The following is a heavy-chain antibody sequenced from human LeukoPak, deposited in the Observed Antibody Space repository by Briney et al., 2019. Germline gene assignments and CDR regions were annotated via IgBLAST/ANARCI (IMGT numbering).Heavy chain of an antibody. J-gene: IGHJ6*02. CDR2: IKQDGSEK. CDR1: GFTFSSYW. CDR3: ARDESSSWDYYYGMDV. Sequence: GGSLRLSCAASGFTFSSYWMSWVRQAPGKGLEWVANIKQDGSEKYYVDSVKGRFTISRDNSKNTLYLQMNSLRAEDTAVYYCARDESSSWDYYYGMDVWGQGTTVTVSS. V-gene: IGHV3-7*01. D-gene: IGHD6-13*01.